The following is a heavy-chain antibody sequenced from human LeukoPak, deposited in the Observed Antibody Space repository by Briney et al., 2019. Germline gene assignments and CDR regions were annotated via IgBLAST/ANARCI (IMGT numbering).Heavy chain of an antibody. CDR1: GGSISSTSDY. J-gene: IGHJ5*02. CDR2: IFHSGST. D-gene: IGHD1-26*01. Sequence: SETLSLTCTVSGGSISSTSDYWGWIRQPPGKGLEWIGSIFHSGSTFYNPSLKSRITISVDTSNNQFSLELSSMTAADTAVYYCARHVALGSGSYFVTWGQGTLVTVSS. CDR3: ARHVALGSGSYFVT. V-gene: IGHV4-39*01.